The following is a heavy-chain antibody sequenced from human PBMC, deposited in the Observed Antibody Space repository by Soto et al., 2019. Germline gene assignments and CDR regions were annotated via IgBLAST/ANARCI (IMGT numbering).Heavy chain of an antibody. CDR1: GYIFTSYA. V-gene: IGHV1-3*01. CDR3: ARVVRRFSGSGDNWFDP. Sequence: QVQLVQSGAEMKKPGASVRVSCKASGYIFTSYAMQWVRQAPGQGLEWMGWINPGNGNTKYSQKFQGRVTITRDTSASTVYMDLSSLTSRDTATYYCARVVRRFSGSGDNWFDPCCQGTLVTVSS. J-gene: IGHJ5*02. CDR2: INPGNGNT. D-gene: IGHD3-10*01.